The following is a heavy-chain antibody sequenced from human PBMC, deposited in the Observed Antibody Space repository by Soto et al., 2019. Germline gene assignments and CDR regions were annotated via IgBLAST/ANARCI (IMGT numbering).Heavy chain of an antibody. CDR1: GFTFSSYS. V-gene: IGHV3-21*01. J-gene: IGHJ4*02. CDR3: AKKGIAAAGPGTFDY. Sequence: GGSLRLSCAASGFTFSSYSMNWVRQAPGKGLEWVSSISSSSSYIYYADSVKGRFTISRDNAKNSLYLQMNSLRAEDTAVYYCAKKGIAAAGPGTFDYWGQGTLVTVSS. CDR2: ISSSSSYI. D-gene: IGHD6-13*01.